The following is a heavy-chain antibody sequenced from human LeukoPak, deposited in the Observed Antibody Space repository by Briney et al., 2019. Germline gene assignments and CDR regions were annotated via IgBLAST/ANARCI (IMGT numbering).Heavy chain of an antibody. CDR3: ARDSSSGYYSYYFDY. Sequence: ASVKVSCKASGYTFTSYGISWVRQDPGQGLEWMGWISAYNGNTNYAQKLQGRVTMTTDTSTSTAYMELRSLRSDDTAVYYRARDSSSGYYSYYFDYWGQGTLVTVPS. CDR1: GYTFTSYG. D-gene: IGHD3-22*01. CDR2: ISAYNGNT. V-gene: IGHV1-18*01. J-gene: IGHJ4*02.